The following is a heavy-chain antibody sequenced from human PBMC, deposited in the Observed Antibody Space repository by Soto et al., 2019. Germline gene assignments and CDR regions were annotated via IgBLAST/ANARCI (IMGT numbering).Heavy chain of an antibody. CDR1: GFSFSTYS. CDR3: ARDRAPRGVIPFYLDY. J-gene: IGHJ4*02. D-gene: IGHD2-21*01. V-gene: IGHV3-48*02. Sequence: PGGSLRLSCTASGFSFSTYSMNWARLAPGKRLEWVSFISSSGDTIHYADSVKGRFTVSRDNAKNSLYLQMNSLRDEDTAVYYCARDRAPRGVIPFYLDYWGQGVLVTVSS. CDR2: ISSSGDTI.